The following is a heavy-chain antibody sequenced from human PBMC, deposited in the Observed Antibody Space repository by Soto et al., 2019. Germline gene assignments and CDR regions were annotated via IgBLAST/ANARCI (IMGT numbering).Heavy chain of an antibody. CDR3: AKYGSGSYGAYAFDI. V-gene: IGHV3-7*01. J-gene: IGHJ3*02. D-gene: IGHD3-10*01. CDR1: GFIFGNYW. CDR2: INPGGREK. Sequence: GGSLRLSCAASGFIFGNYWMSWVRQAPGKGLEWVANINPGGREKNYVDSVKGRFSISRDDAEKSHHLQMNSLRAEDTAVYYRAKYGSGSYGAYAFDIWGHGTMVTVSS.